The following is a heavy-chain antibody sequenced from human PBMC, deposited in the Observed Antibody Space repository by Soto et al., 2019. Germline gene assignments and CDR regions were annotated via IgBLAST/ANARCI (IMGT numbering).Heavy chain of an antibody. CDR3: AKDLTSTSRTPEL. D-gene: IGHD2-2*01. V-gene: IGHV3-23*01. Sequence: GGSLRLSCAASGFTFSSYAMSWVRQAPGKGLKWVSAISGSCGSTYYADSVKGRFTISRDNSKNTLYLQMNSLRDEDTAVYYCAKDLTSTSRTPELWGQGTLVTVSS. CDR1: GFTFSSYA. CDR2: ISGSCGST. J-gene: IGHJ4*02.